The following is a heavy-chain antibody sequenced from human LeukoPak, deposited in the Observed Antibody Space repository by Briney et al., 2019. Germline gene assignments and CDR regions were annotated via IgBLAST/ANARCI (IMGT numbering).Heavy chain of an antibody. Sequence: GGSLRLSCVASGFTFSDYAMNWVRQAPGKGLEWVSTFKTNYNQVYYAESVRGRFTISTDNSKNTAYLQMNSLRAEDTAVYYCVYYKWELFAYYFDYWGQGTLVTVSS. V-gene: IGHV3-23*05. J-gene: IGHJ4*02. D-gene: IGHD1-26*01. CDR2: FKTNYNQV. CDR1: GFTFSDYA. CDR3: VYYKWELFAYYFDY.